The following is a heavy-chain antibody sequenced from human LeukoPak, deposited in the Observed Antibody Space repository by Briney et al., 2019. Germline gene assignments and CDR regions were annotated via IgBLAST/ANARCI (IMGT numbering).Heavy chain of an antibody. CDR2: IYSGGST. J-gene: IGHJ4*02. V-gene: IGHV3-66*01. CDR1: GFTVSSNY. CDR3: ARVVKGPYYFDY. Sequence: PGGSLRLSCAASGFTVSSNYMSWVRQAPGKGLEWVSVIYSGGSTYYADSVKGKFTISRDNSKNTLYLQMNSLRAEDTAVYYCARVVKGPYYFDYWGQGTLVTVSS.